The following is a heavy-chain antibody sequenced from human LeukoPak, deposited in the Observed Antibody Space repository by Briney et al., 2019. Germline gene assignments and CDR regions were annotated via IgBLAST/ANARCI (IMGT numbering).Heavy chain of an antibody. CDR2: IYHSGST. D-gene: IGHD6-13*01. CDR3: ARDKVSGSSWYDFDY. Sequence: SETLSLTCAVSGGSISSSNWWSWVRQPPGKGLEWIGEIYHSGSTNYNPSLKSRVTISVDKSKNQFSLKLSSVTAADTAVYYCARDKVSGSSWYDFDYWGQGTLVTVSS. J-gene: IGHJ4*02. V-gene: IGHV4-4*02. CDR1: GGSISSSNW.